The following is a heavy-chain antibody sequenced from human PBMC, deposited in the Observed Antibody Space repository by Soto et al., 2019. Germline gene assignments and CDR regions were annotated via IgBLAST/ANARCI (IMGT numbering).Heavy chain of an antibody. CDR1: GFTFTSSA. J-gene: IGHJ6*02. CDR2: IVVGSGNT. CDR3: AAESSSSSWSAYYYGMDV. D-gene: IGHD6-13*01. Sequence: GASVKVSCKASGFTFTSSAVQWVRQARGQRLEWIGWIVVGSGNTNYAQKFQERVTITRDMSTSTAYMELSSLRSEDTAVYYCAAESSSSSWSAYYYGMDVWGQGTTVTVSS. V-gene: IGHV1-58*01.